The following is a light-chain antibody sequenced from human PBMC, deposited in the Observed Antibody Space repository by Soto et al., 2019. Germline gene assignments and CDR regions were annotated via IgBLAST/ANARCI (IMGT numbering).Light chain of an antibody. CDR1: QSISSY. Sequence: DIQMTQSPSSLSASVGDRVTITCRASQSISSYLNWYQQKPGKAPKLLIYAASSLQSGVPSRFSGSGSGTDFTLTISSLQPEDFATYYCQQNYSTSWTFGQGTKVDIK. CDR3: QQNYSTSWT. CDR2: AAS. V-gene: IGKV1-39*01. J-gene: IGKJ1*01.